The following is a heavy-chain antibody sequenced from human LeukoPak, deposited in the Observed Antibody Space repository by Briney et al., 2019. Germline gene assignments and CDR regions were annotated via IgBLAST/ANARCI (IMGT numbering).Heavy chain of an antibody. D-gene: IGHD3-22*01. CDR2: IKSKSDGGAT. V-gene: IGHV3-15*01. CDR3: ARYYGDSGSQYHFDY. J-gene: IGHJ4*02. CDR1: GFTFSDAW. Sequence: PGGSLRVSCAASGFTFSDAWMSWVRQAPGKGLEWVGRIKSKSDGGATDYAAPVKGRFTISRDDSKNTLYLQMNSLKIDDTAVYYCARYYGDSGSQYHFDYWGQGTLVTVSS.